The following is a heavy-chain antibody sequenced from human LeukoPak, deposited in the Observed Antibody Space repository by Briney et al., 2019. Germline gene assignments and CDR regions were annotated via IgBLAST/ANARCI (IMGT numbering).Heavy chain of an antibody. Sequence: SETLSLTCTVSGGSISGSSYFWGWIRQSPARGLGWIGSISYSGITHYNPSLKSRVTMSVDTSRNQVSLNPDSVTAADTAVYYCARDSYCSTTSCHLDYWGQGILVTVSS. CDR3: ARDSYCSTTSCHLDY. CDR2: ISYSGIT. D-gene: IGHD2-2*01. J-gene: IGHJ4*02. CDR1: GGSISGSSYF. V-gene: IGHV4-39*07.